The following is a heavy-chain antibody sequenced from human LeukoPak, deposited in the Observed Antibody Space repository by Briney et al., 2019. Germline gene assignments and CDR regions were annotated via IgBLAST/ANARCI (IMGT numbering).Heavy chain of an antibody. CDR1: GFTFSSYS. J-gene: IGHJ4*02. V-gene: IGHV3-48*04. CDR2: ISSSSSSI. Sequence: GGSLGLSCAASGFTFSSYSMNWVRQDPGKGLEWVSYISSSSSSIYYADSVKGRFTISRDNAKNSLYLQMNSLRAEDTAVYYCASSRDNFDYWGEGTLVTVSS. CDR3: ASSRDNFDY. D-gene: IGHD5-24*01.